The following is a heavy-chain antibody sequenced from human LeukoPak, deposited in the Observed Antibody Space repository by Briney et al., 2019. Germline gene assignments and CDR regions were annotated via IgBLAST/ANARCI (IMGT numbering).Heavy chain of an antibody. J-gene: IGHJ2*01. CDR3: ARDKPADGVGYFFDR. Sequence: ASVKVSCKTSGYNFNGYFIHWLRQAPGQGLEWLGWNSPKTGGTNIAQKFRGRVTMTRDTSMTTAFLELTGLTSDDTAVYYCARDKPADGVGYFFDRWGHGTLVTVSS. CDR2: NSPKTGGT. CDR1: GYNFNGYF. V-gene: IGHV1-2*02. D-gene: IGHD2-8*01.